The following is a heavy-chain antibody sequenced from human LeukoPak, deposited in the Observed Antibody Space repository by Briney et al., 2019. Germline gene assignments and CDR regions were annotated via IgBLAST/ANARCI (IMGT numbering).Heavy chain of an antibody. CDR1: GYTFTSYY. Sequence: ASVKVSCKASGYTFTSYYMHWVRQAPGQGLEWMGIINPSGGSTSYAQKFQGRVTMTRDTSTSTVYMELSSLRSGDTAVYYCARELPYYDFWSVHSEMGYDYWGQGTLVTVSS. J-gene: IGHJ4*02. CDR2: INPSGGST. CDR3: ARELPYYDFWSVHSEMGYDY. V-gene: IGHV1-46*01. D-gene: IGHD3-3*01.